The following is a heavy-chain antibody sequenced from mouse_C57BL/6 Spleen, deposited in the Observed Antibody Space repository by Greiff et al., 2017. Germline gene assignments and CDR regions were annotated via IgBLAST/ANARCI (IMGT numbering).Heavy chain of an antibody. CDR3: ARWDFGYSIAWFAY. D-gene: IGHD2-5*01. Sequence: QVQLQQPGAELVRPGTSVKLSCKASGYTFTSYWMHWVKQRPGQGLEWIGVIDPPDSYTNYNQKFKGKATLTVDTSSSTAYMQLSSLTSEDSAVYYCARWDFGYSIAWFAYWGQGTLVTVSA. CDR2: IDPPDSYT. V-gene: IGHV1-59*01. J-gene: IGHJ3*01. CDR1: GYTFTSYW.